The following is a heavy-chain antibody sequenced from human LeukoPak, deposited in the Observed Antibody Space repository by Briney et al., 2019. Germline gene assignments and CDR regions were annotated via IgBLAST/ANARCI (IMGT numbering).Heavy chain of an antibody. D-gene: IGHD6-19*01. J-gene: IGHJ3*02. V-gene: IGHV3-21*01. CDR2: ISSSSSYI. Sequence: PGGSLRLSCAASGFTFSSYSMNWVRQAPGKGLEWVSSISSSSSYIYYADSVKGRFTISRDNAKNSLYLQMNSLRAEDTAVYYCARAGRFSSGWSDAFDIWGQGTMVTVSX. CDR1: GFTFSSYS. CDR3: ARAGRFSSGWSDAFDI.